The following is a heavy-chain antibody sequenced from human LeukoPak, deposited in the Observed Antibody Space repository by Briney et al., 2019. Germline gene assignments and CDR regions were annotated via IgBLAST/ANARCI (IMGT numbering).Heavy chain of an antibody. D-gene: IGHD4-17*01. CDR2: IYHSGST. Sequence: PSETLSLTCAVSGGSISSGGYSWGWIRQPPGKGLEWIGYIYHSGSTYYNPSLKSRVTISVDRSKNQFSLKLSPVTAADTAVYYCARDDYGVFDYWGQGTLVTVSS. CDR3: ARDDYGVFDY. CDR1: GGSISSGGYS. J-gene: IGHJ4*02. V-gene: IGHV4-30-2*01.